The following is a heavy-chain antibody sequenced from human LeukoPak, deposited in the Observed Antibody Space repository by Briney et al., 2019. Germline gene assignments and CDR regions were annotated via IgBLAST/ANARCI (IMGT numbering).Heavy chain of an antibody. J-gene: IGHJ6*02. CDR2: ISYDGSNK. D-gene: IGHD1-26*01. V-gene: IGHV3-30-3*01. CDR3: ARVYSGSYFLYYYYGMDV. Sequence: GRSLRLSCAASGFTFSSYAMHWVRQAPGKGLEWVGVISYDGSNKYYADSVKGRFTISRDNSKNTLYLQMNSLRAEDTAVYYCARVYSGSYFLYYYYGMDVWGQGTTVTVSS. CDR1: GFTFSSYA.